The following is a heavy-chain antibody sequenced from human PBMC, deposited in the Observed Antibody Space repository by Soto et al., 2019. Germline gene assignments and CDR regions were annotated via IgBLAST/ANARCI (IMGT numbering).Heavy chain of an antibody. CDR2: IFYSGTT. CDR3: AARLRYRTWT. V-gene: IGHV4-39*01. J-gene: IGHJ5*02. Sequence: QLQLQESGPALVKPSETLSLSCTVSGGSITTTNYYWGWIRQPPGKGLEWIGTIFYSGTTYYNPSLKSRITLSADTSKRQFSLKPSSVTAADTAIYYCAARLRYRTWTWGQGILVTVSS. D-gene: IGHD3-16*02. CDR1: GGSITTTNYY.